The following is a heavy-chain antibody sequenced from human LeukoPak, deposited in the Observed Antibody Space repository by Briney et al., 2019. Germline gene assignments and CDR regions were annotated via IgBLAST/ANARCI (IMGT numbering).Heavy chain of an antibody. V-gene: IGHV3-21*01. J-gene: IGHJ6*03. CDR2: IGSSSSYI. CDR3: ARDHDWDYMDV. D-gene: IGHD3-9*01. Sequence: GGSLRLSCAASGFTLRDYRMNWVRQAPGKGLEWVSSIGSSSSYIEYADSVKGRFTISRDNTRNSLYLQMNSLRAEDTAVYYCARDHDWDYMDVWGKGTTVTVSS. CDR1: GFTLRDYR.